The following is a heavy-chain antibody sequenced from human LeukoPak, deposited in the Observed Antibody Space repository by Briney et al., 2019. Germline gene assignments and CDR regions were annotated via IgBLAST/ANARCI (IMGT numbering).Heavy chain of an antibody. CDR3: ARDWNSSGWYYY. J-gene: IGHJ4*02. Sequence: SETLSLTCAVSGGSISSSNWWSWARQPPGKGLEWIGEIYHSGSTNYNPSLKSRVTISVDKSKNQFSLKLSSVTAADTAVYYCARDWNSSGWYYYWGQGTLVTVSS. CDR1: GGSISSSNW. V-gene: IGHV4-4*02. D-gene: IGHD6-19*01. CDR2: IYHSGST.